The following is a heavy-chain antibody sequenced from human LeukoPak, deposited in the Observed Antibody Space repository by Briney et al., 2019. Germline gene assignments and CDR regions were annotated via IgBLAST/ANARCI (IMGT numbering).Heavy chain of an antibody. CDR2: VSGSGGST. V-gene: IGHV3-23*01. CDR3: AKDGSGSTTYYYYYGMDV. CDR1: GFTFSSYA. Sequence: PGGSLRLSCAASGFTFSSYAMSWVRQAPGKGLEGVSDVSGSGGSTHYADSVKGRFTISRDNSKNTLYLQMNSLRAEDTAVYYCAKDGSGSTTYYYYYGMDVWGQGTTVTVSS. J-gene: IGHJ6*02. D-gene: IGHD3-10*01.